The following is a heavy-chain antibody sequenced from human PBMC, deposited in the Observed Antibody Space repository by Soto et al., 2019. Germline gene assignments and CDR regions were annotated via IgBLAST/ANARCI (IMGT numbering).Heavy chain of an antibody. Sequence: PGGSLRLSCAASGFTFSSYAMSWVRQAPGKGLEWVSAISGSGGSTYYADSVRGRVTISRDNSKNTLYLQMNSLRAEDTAVYYCAKVTPSRYCSGGSCRYLSFDDWGQGTLVTVSS. CDR1: GFTFSSYA. V-gene: IGHV3-23*01. J-gene: IGHJ4*02. D-gene: IGHD2-15*01. CDR3: AKVTPSRYCSGGSCRYLSFDD. CDR2: ISGSGGST.